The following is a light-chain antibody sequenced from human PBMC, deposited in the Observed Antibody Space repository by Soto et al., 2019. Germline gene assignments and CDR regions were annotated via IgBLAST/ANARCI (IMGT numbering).Light chain of an antibody. J-gene: IGKJ1*01. Sequence: DIQMTQSPSTLSASVGYSVTITCRASQSIGTWLAWYQQKPGKAPKLLIYDASSLESGVPSRFSGSGSGTEFTLTISSLQPDDFATYYCQQYNSYTWTFGQGTKVDIK. CDR2: DAS. CDR3: QQYNSYTWT. V-gene: IGKV1-5*01. CDR1: QSIGTW.